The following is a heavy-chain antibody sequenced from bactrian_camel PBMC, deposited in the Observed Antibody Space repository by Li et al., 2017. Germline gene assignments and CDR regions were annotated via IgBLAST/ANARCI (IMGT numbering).Heavy chain of an antibody. D-gene: IGHD1*01. CDR2: IYTDDNST. CDR1: GHTFPCNC. Sequence: VESGGESVQGAGPLRLSCVNSGHTFPCNCLAWFRQVPGKEREGIAGIYTDDNSTVYVDSVKGRFTISHDTAKNTVTVSLQMNSLKPEDTAMYYCAADRCYPGWSRSGDEFPYWGRGTQVTVS. J-gene: IGHJ4*01. CDR3: AADRCYPGWSRSGDEFPY. V-gene: IGHV3-3*01.